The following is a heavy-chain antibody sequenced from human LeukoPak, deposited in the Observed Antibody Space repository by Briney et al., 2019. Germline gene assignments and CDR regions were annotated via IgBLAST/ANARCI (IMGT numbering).Heavy chain of an antibody. CDR2: LNGDGSET. D-gene: IGHD3-3*01. CDR1: GYSFTDYG. J-gene: IGHJ4*02. Sequence: GGSLRLSCAGSGYSFTDYGMGWVRQAPGRGLEWVSALNGDGSETYYADSVKGRFIISRDNSKRTLYLQMSSLRADDTAVYYCARVAWFDFWSGCFDYWGQGTLVTVSS. CDR3: ARVAWFDFWSGCFDY. V-gene: IGHV3-23*01.